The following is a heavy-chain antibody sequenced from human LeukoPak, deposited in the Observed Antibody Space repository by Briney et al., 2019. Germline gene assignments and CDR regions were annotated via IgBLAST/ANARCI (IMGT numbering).Heavy chain of an antibody. CDR2: INPNSGET. D-gene: IGHD4-11*01. Sequence: ASVKVSCKTSGYTFSDYYIHWVRQAPGQGLEWMGWINPNSGETKSAQKFQGRVTMTGDTSISTAYMELWRVTSDDTAVYYCARDRDYSNTERGFDYWGQGTLVTVSS. CDR1: GYTFSDYY. J-gene: IGHJ4*02. V-gene: IGHV1-2*02. CDR3: ARDRDYSNTERGFDY.